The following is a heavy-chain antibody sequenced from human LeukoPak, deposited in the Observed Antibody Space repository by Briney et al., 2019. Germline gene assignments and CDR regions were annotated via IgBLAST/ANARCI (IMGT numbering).Heavy chain of an antibody. J-gene: IGHJ4*02. V-gene: IGHV3-23*01. D-gene: IGHD1-26*01. CDR1: GFTFNSCA. CDR3: AADPDHIVGATSADY. Sequence: GESLRLSCAASGFTFNSCAMNWVRQAPGKGLEWVSVIGARGAYTHYADSVNGRFTVSRDNSKNTLYLQMNSLRSEDTAVNYCAADPDHIVGATSADYWGQGTLVTVSS. CDR2: IGARGAYT.